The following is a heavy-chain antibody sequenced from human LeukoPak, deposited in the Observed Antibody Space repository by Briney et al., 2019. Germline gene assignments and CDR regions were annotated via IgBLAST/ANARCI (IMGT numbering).Heavy chain of an antibody. D-gene: IGHD2-15*01. CDR1: GFTVSNNY. CDR3: ARVGYTDTWYSSPPFDY. Sequence: GGSLRLSCAVSGFTVSNNYMSWVRQAPGKGLEWVSIIYSGGSTYYADSVKARFTISRDNSKNIVYLQMNSLRAEDTALYYCARVGYTDTWYSSPPFDYWGQGTLVTVSS. CDR2: IYSGGST. J-gene: IGHJ4*02. V-gene: IGHV3-66*01.